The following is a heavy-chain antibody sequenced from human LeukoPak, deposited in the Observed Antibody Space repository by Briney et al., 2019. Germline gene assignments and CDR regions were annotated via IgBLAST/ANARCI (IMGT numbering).Heavy chain of an antibody. CDR1: GYSFTSYW. Sequence: PGESLKISCKGSGYSFTSYWIGWVRQMPGKGLEWMGIIYPGDSDTRYSPSFQGQVTISADKSISTAYLQWSSLKASDTAMYYCARYPNLDYGSGSYRFRSPTRDYYYMDVWGKGTTVTVSS. D-gene: IGHD3-10*01. V-gene: IGHV5-51*01. J-gene: IGHJ6*03. CDR3: ARYPNLDYGSGSYRFRSPTRDYYYMDV. CDR2: IYPGDSDT.